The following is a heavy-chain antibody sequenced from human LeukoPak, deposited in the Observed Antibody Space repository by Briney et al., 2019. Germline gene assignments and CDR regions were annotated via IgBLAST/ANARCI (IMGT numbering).Heavy chain of an antibody. D-gene: IGHD3-3*01. Sequence: SETLSLTCTVSGGSISSSSYYWGWIRQPPGKGLEWIGSIYYSGSTYYNPSLKSRVTISVDTSKIQFSLKLSSVTAADTAVYYCARQAIFGVVIDWFDPWGQGTLVTVSS. CDR3: ARQAIFGVVIDWFDP. J-gene: IGHJ5*02. CDR1: GGSISSSSYY. V-gene: IGHV4-39*01. CDR2: IYYSGST.